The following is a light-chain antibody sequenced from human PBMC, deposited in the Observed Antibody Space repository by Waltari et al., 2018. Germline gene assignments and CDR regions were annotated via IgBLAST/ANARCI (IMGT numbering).Light chain of an antibody. V-gene: IGLV2-8*01. CDR3: SAYTGVNSLL. CDR1: SIDVGGNAN. Sequence: QSALTQPPSASGSPGQSVTISCTGTSIDVGGNANFSWYRQEPGKAPKLLIYDVTKRPPGVPDRFSGSRSGNTASLTVSGLQAEDEADYFCSAYTGVNSLLFGGGTK. CDR2: DVT. J-gene: IGLJ3*02.